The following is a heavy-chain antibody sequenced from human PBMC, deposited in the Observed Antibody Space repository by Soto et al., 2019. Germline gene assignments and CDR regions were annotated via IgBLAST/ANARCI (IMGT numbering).Heavy chain of an antibody. V-gene: IGHV3-15*01. CDR3: TTDVAMIVVVISDAFDI. D-gene: IGHD3-22*01. J-gene: IGHJ3*02. CDR2: IKSKTDGGTT. CDR1: GFTFSSYA. Sequence: GGSLRLSCAASGFTFSSYAMSWVRQAPGEGLEWVGRIKSKTDGGTTDYAAPVKGRFTISRDDSKNTLYLQMNSLKTEDTAVYYCTTDVAMIVVVISDAFDIWGQGTMVTVSS.